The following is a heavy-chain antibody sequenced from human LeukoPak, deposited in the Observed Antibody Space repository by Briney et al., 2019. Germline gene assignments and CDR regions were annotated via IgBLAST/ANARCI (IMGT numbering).Heavy chain of an antibody. J-gene: IGHJ6*02. V-gene: IGHV1-46*01. D-gene: IGHD6-6*01. CDR3: ARDRDKAPISSMDV. Sequence: ASLKVSCKASGETFTSYYIHWVRQAPGQGLEWMELINPSGGSTSYAQKFQGRVTKTRDTSTSTVYMELSSLRSEDTAVYYCARDRDKAPISSMDVWGQGTTVTVSS. CDR1: GETFTSYY. CDR2: INPSGGST.